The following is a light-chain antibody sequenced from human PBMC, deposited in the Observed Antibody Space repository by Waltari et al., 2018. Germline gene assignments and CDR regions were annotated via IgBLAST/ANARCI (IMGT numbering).Light chain of an antibody. CDR2: RAS. CDR3: QQHGTLPAT. V-gene: IGKV3-20*01. Sequence: EIVLTQSPGTASLSPGERATLSCRASRRVGSSRVAWYQKKPGQAPRPVIYRASSRATGIPDRFSGSESGTDFSLTISRLEPEDFAVYYCQQHGTLPATFGQGTKVEIK. CDR1: RRVGSSR. J-gene: IGKJ1*01.